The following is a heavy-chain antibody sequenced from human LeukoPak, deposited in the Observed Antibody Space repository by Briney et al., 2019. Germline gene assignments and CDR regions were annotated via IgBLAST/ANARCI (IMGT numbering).Heavy chain of an antibody. CDR3: AKIPKPYSSSWYSEDY. CDR1: GFTFSSYA. V-gene: IGHV3-23*01. Sequence: GGSLRLSCAASGFTFSSYAMGWVRQAPGKGLEWVSAISGSGGSTYYADSVKGRFTISRDNSKNTLYLQMNSLRAEDTAVYYCAKIPKPYSSSWYSEDYWGQGTLVTVSS. CDR2: ISGSGGST. J-gene: IGHJ4*02. D-gene: IGHD6-13*01.